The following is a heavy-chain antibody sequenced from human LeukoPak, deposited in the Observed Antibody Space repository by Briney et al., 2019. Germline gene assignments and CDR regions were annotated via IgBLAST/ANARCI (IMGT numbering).Heavy chain of an antibody. J-gene: IGHJ4*02. CDR2: IREDGGGE. D-gene: IGHD3-10*01. CDR3: ARGGDRTFDY. Sequence: PGGSLRVSCAASGFTFRTSSMTWVRQAPGKGLEWVATIREDGGGEYYMDSLKSRFTISRDNAKNSLYLQMNGLRAEDTAVYYCARGGDRTFDYWGQGTLVTVSS. V-gene: IGHV3-7*05. CDR1: GFTFRTSS.